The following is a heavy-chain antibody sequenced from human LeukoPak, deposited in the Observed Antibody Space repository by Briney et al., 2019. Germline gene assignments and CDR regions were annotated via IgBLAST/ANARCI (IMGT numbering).Heavy chain of an antibody. CDR3: ARRSRAGDYFDY. J-gene: IGHJ4*02. D-gene: IGHD3-16*01. Sequence: GESLKISCNGPGNSVPSDWIGWVRQMPGKGLEWMGIIYPGDSDTRYSPSFQGQVTISADKSISTAYLQWSSLKASDTAMYYCARRSRAGDYFDYWGQGTLVTVSS. V-gene: IGHV5-51*01. CDR2: IYPGDSDT. CDR1: GNSVPSDW.